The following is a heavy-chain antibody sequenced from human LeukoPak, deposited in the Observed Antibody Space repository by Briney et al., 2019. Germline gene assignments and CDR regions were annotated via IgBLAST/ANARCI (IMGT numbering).Heavy chain of an antibody. CDR1: GFTVSSNY. D-gene: IGHD6-13*01. J-gene: IGHJ4*02. CDR2: IYSGGST. V-gene: IGHV3-53*01. CDR3: ARSLSGLYSSSWYYFDY. Sequence: GGSLRLSCAVSGFTVSSNYMSWVRQAPGKGLEWVSVIYSGGSTYYADSVKGRFTISRDNSKNTLYLQMNSLRAEDTAVYYCARSLSGLYSSSWYYFDYWGQGTLVTVSS.